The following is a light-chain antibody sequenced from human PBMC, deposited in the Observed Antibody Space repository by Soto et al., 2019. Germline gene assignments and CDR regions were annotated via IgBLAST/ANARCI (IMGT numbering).Light chain of an antibody. CDR1: SGDVGVYKF. CDR3: GSYTGTIYV. V-gene: IGLV2-14*01. Sequence: QSALTQPASVSGSPGQSITISCTGTSGDVGVYKFVSWYQQHPGKAPKLIIYEVSNRPSGVSSRFSGSMSGNTASLTISGLQAEDEADYYCGSYTGTIYVSGTGTKVTVL. CDR2: EVS. J-gene: IGLJ1*01.